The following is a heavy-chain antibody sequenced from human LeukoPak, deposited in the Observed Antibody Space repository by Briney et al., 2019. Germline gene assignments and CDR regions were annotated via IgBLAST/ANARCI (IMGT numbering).Heavy chain of an antibody. CDR3: ARDLLVLNLSGPKGEFDP. D-gene: IGHD5-12*01. Sequence: GGSLRLSCAASGFTFSDYYMNWVRQAPGKGLEWVSSISSSSSYIYYADSVKGRFTISRDNAKNSLYLQMNSLRAEDTAVYYCARDLLVLNLSGPKGEFDPWGQGTLVTVSS. CDR1: GFTFSDYY. J-gene: IGHJ5*02. V-gene: IGHV3-21*01. CDR2: ISSSSSYI.